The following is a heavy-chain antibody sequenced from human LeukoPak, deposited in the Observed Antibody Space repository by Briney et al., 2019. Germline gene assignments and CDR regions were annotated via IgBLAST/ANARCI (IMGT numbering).Heavy chain of an antibody. CDR1: GFTFTSSA. CDR3: AVNQISYYGMDV. D-gene: IGHD1-14*01. Sequence: SVKVSCKASGFTFTSSAMQWVRQARGQRLEWIGWIVVGSGNTNYAQKFQERVTITRDMSTSTAYMELSSLRSEDTAVYYSAVNQISYYGMDVWGQGTTVTVSS. J-gene: IGHJ6*02. V-gene: IGHV1-58*02. CDR2: IVVGSGNT.